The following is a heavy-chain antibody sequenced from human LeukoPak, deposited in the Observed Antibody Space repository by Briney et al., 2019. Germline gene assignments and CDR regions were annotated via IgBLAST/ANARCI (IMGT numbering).Heavy chain of an antibody. J-gene: IGHJ4*02. V-gene: IGHV4-59*01. D-gene: IGHD3-3*01. CDR1: GGSISSYY. CDR2: IYYSGTT. Sequence: SETLSLTCTVSGGSISSYYWSWIRQPPGKGLEWMGDIYYSGTTNYNPSLKSRVTISVDTSKNQFSLKLSSVTAADTAVYYCARSFWSGLYYLDYWGQGTLVTVSS. CDR3: ARSFWSGLYYLDY.